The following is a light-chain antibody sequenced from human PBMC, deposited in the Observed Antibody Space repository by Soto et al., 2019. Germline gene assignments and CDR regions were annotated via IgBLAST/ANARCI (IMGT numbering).Light chain of an antibody. CDR3: LQDYNYPLT. V-gene: IGKV1-6*01. J-gene: IGKJ2*01. Sequence: AIQMTQSPSSLYASVGDRVTITCRASQAIGTDLTWYQQKPGKATNLLIFAASSLQSGVPSRLSGSGSGTDFTLTISSLQPEDFATYYCLQDYNYPLTFGQGTKLEIK. CDR2: AAS. CDR1: QAIGTD.